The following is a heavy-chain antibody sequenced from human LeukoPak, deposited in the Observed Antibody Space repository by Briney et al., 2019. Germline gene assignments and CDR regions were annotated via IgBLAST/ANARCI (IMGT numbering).Heavy chain of an antibody. CDR2: IYYSGST. V-gene: IGHV4-39*01. Sequence: PSETLSLICTVSGGSMSSSGKYWGWIRQSPVKGLEWIGSIYYSGSTYYNPSLKSRVTISVDTSKNQFSLELTSVTAADTAIYYCARNMTASSRLLVFDIWGPGTMLAVS. CDR1: GGSMSSSGKY. J-gene: IGHJ3*02. CDR3: ARNMTASSRLLVFDI. D-gene: IGHD2-21*02.